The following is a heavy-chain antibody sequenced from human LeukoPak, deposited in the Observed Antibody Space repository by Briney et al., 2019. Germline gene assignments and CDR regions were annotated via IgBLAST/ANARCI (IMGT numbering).Heavy chain of an antibody. CDR3: ARGSGYSYGSPYFDY. CDR1: GGSFSGYY. Sequence: SETLSLTCAVYGGSFSGYYWSWIRQPPGKGLEWIGEINHSGSTNYNPSLKSRVTISVDTSKNQFSLKLSSVTAADTAVYYCARGSGYSYGSPYFDYWGQGTLVTVSS. V-gene: IGHV4-34*01. D-gene: IGHD5-18*01. J-gene: IGHJ4*02. CDR2: INHSGST.